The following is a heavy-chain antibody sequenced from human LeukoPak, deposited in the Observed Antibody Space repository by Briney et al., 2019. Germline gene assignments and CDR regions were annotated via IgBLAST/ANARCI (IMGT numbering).Heavy chain of an antibody. J-gene: IGHJ4*02. CDR1: GYIFTHYW. CDR2: IYPADSDT. Sequence: GESLKISCQVSGYIFTHYWIGWVRQMPGIGLESMGIIYPADSDTTYSPSFQGQVTISADKSINTVYLQWSSLKASDTAMYYCARQSRDGSKTRGYYFDFWGQGTLVTVSS. V-gene: IGHV5-51*01. D-gene: IGHD3-10*01. CDR3: ARQSRDGSKTRGYYFDF.